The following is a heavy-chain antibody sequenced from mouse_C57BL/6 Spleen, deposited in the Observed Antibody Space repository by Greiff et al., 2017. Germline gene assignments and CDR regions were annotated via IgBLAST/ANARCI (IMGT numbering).Heavy chain of an antibody. J-gene: IGHJ2*01. D-gene: IGHD1-1*01. CDR2: INPNNGGA. V-gene: IGHV1-18*01. CDR3: ARNDYGSSYPYNFDY. Sequence: EVQLQQSGPELVKPGASVMIPCKASGYTFTDYNMDWVKQSHGKSLEWIGDINPNNGGAIYNQKFKGKATLTVGKSSSTAYMELRSLTSEDTAVYYGARNDYGSSYPYNFDYWGQGTTLTVSS. CDR1: GYTFTDYN.